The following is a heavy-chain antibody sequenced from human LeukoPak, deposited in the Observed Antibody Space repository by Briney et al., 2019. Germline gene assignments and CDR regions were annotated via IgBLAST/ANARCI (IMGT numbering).Heavy chain of an antibody. CDR2: ISSSGSTI. Sequence: GGSLRLSCAASGFTFSDYYMSWIRQAPGKGLEWVSYISSSGSTIYYADSVKGRFTISRDNAKNSLYLQMNSLRAEDTAVYYCARDYGDYSPYYYMDVWGKGTTVTISS. V-gene: IGHV3-11*01. CDR1: GFTFSDYY. J-gene: IGHJ6*03. D-gene: IGHD4-17*01. CDR3: ARDYGDYSPYYYMDV.